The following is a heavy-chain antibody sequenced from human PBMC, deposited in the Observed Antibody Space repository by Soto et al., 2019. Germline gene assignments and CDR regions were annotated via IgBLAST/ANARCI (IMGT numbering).Heavy chain of an antibody. J-gene: IGHJ3*02. CDR1: GGSFSGYY. CDR2: INHSEST. Sequence: QVHLQQWGAGLLKPSETLSLTCVGYGGSFSGYYWTWIRPVPGKGLEWIGEINHSESTNYNPPLKSRVTISEDTSKNQFSLKLNSVTAADTAVYFCARGGGRGGDSDAFDIWGQGTMVTVSS. CDR3: ARGGGRGGDSDAFDI. D-gene: IGHD2-21*02. V-gene: IGHV4-34*01.